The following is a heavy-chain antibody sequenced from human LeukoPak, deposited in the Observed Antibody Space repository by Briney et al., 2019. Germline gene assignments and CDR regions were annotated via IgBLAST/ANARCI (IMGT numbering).Heavy chain of an antibody. CDR1: GFTFSESA. CDR2: IKTKVNNYAT. J-gene: IGHJ3*02. D-gene: IGHD3-22*01. V-gene: IGHV3-73*01. CDR3: TKDYYDSSGRRAFDI. Sequence: PGGSLRLSCAASGFTFSESAMHWVRQAPGKGLEWVGRIKTKVNNYATAYGASVKGRFTISRDDSKNTAYLQMNSLKTEDTAVYYCTKDYYDSSGRRAFDIWGQGTMVAVSS.